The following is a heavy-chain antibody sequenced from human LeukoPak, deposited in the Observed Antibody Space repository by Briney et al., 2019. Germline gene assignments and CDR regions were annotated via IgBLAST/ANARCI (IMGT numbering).Heavy chain of an antibody. CDR1: GFSFSNYA. J-gene: IGHJ4*02. D-gene: IGHD3-22*01. V-gene: IGHV3-23*01. CDR2: ISGSGGST. Sequence: GGSLRLSCVPSGFSFSNYAMSWVRQAPGKGLEWVSSISGSGGSTHYVDSVKGRFTISRDKTKNTLYLQMNSLRAEDTAVYYCAKSSYYDASGYYREYYFDSWGQGALVTVSS. CDR3: AKSSYYDASGYYREYYFDS.